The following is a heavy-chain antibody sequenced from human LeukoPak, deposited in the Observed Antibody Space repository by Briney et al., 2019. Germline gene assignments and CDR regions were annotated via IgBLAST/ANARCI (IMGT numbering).Heavy chain of an antibody. V-gene: IGHV4-39*01. J-gene: IGHJ4*02. CDR2: IYYSGST. CDR1: GGSISSSSYY. CDR3: ASFPIAMRGVDGSFDY. D-gene: IGHD3-3*01. Sequence: SETLSLTCTVSGGSISSSSYYWGWIRQPPGKGLEWIGSIYYSGSTYYNPSLKSRVTISVDTSKNQFSLKLSSVTAADTAVYYCASFPIAMRGVDGSFDYWGQGTLVTVSS.